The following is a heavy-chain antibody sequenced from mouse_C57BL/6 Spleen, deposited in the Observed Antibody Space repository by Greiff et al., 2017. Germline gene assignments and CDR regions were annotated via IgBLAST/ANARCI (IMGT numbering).Heavy chain of an antibody. CDR1: GYSFTSYY. CDR3: ARSDWDGGFAY. Sequence: VQLQESGPELVKPGASVKISCKASGYSFTSYYIHWVKQRPGQGLEWIGWIYPGSGNTKYNEKFKGKATLTADTSSSTAYMQLSSLTSEDSAVYYCARSDWDGGFAYWGQGTLVTVSA. J-gene: IGHJ3*01. CDR2: IYPGSGNT. D-gene: IGHD4-1*01. V-gene: IGHV1-66*01.